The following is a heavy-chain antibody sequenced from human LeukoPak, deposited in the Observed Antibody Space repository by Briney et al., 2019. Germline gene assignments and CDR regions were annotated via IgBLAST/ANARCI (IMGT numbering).Heavy chain of an antibody. Sequence: PPETLSLTCTVSGGSISSYYWNWIRQPPGKGLEWIGYIYTSGSTNYNPSLKSRVTISVDTSKNQFSLKLSSVTAADTAVYYCARQVAARLSLYYYMDVWGKGTTVTVSS. CDR1: GGSISSYY. D-gene: IGHD6-6*01. J-gene: IGHJ6*03. CDR3: ARQVAARLSLYYYMDV. V-gene: IGHV4-4*09. CDR2: IYTSGST.